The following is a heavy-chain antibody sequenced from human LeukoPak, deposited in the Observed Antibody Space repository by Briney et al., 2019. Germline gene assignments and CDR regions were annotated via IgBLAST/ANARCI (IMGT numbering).Heavy chain of an antibody. D-gene: IGHD2-15*01. V-gene: IGHV4-39*01. CDR1: GFTVSSNY. CDR2: IYYSGST. Sequence: GSLRLSCAASGFTVSSNYMSWIRQPPGKGLEWIGSIYYSGSTYYNPSLKSRVTISVDTSKNQFSLKLSSVTAADTAVYYCARRCSGGSCYSESEKDYWGQGTLVTVSS. CDR3: ARRCSGGSCYSESEKDY. J-gene: IGHJ4*02.